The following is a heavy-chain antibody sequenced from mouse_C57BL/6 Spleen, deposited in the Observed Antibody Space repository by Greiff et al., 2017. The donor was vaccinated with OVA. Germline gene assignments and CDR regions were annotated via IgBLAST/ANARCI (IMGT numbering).Heavy chain of an antibody. J-gene: IGHJ4*01. D-gene: IGHD2-10*02. CDR1: GYTFTSYW. CDR3: GRRYESFNYAMDY. CDR2: IDPSDSDT. Sequence: QVQLQQPGAELVMPGASVKLSCKASGYTFTSYWMHWVKQRPGQGLEWIGEIDPSDSDTNYNQKFKGKSTLTVDKSSSTAYMQLSSLTSEDSAVYYCGRRYESFNYAMDYWGQGTSVTVSS. V-gene: IGHV1-69*01.